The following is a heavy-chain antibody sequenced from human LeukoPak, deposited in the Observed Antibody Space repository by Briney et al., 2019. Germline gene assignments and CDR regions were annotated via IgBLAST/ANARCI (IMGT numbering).Heavy chain of an antibody. Sequence: ASETLSLTCAVSGGSISSSNWWSWVRQPPGKGLEWIGEIYHSGSTNYNPSLKSRVTISVDKSKNQFSLKLSSVTAADTAVYYCARVNCSSTSCYSVDYWGQGTLVTVSS. J-gene: IGHJ4*02. CDR3: ARVNCSSTSCYSVDY. D-gene: IGHD2-2*01. CDR2: IYHSGST. V-gene: IGHV4-4*02. CDR1: GGSISSSNW.